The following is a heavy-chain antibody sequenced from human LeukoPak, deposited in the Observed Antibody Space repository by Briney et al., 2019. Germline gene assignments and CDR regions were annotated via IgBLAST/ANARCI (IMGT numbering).Heavy chain of an antibody. Sequence: ASVKVSCKASGGTFSSYAISWVRQAPGQGLEWMGGIIPIFGTANYAQKFQGRVTITADESTSTAYMELSSLRSEDTAVYYCARPRRDGYNYRPPNDAFDIWGQGTMVTVS. CDR3: ARPRRDGYNYRPPNDAFDI. CDR2: IIPIFGTA. V-gene: IGHV1-69*13. D-gene: IGHD5-24*01. CDR1: GGTFSSYA. J-gene: IGHJ3*02.